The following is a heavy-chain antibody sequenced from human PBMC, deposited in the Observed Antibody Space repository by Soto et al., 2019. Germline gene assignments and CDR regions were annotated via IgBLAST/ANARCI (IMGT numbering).Heavy chain of an antibody. V-gene: IGHV1-69*13. D-gene: IGHD3-22*01. CDR2: IIPIFDIT. J-gene: IGHJ6*02. CDR3: ARPXEGGYSSNNHYYYALDV. CDR1: GDTFRSCS. Sequence: SSVKGSCKASGDTFRSCSISWVRQAPGQGLEWMGGIIPIFDITNYAQKFQGRVTITADESTSTAYMELSSLGSDDTAVYYCARPXEGGYSSNNHYYYALDVWGPGTTVTVSS.